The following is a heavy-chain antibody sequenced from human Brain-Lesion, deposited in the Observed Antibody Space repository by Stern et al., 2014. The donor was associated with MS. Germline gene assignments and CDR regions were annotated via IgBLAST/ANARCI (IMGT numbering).Heavy chain of an antibody. J-gene: IGHJ6*02. Sequence: QVQLVESGPGLVKPSQTLSLSCTVSGGSISSGGYYWSWIRQPAGKGLEWIGRIFNSGSTSYNPSLKSRVPISIATSKNQFSLRLNPMTAADTAVYYCARGRVVPGFQYYATDVWGQGTTVIVSS. D-gene: IGHD2-2*01. V-gene: IGHV4-61*02. CDR3: ARGRVVPGFQYYATDV. CDR1: GGSISSGGYY. CDR2: IFNSGST.